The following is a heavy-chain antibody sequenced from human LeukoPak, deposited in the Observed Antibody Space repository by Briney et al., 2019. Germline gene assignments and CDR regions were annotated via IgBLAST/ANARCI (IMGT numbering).Heavy chain of an antibody. Sequence: SETLSLTCTVSGGSISSYYWSWIRQPAGKGLEWIGRIYTSGSTNYNPSLKSRVTMSVDTSKNQFSLKLSSVTAADTAVYYCARTIYCSGRSCYSDAFDIWGQGTTVTVSS. J-gene: IGHJ3*02. CDR2: IYTSGST. CDR3: ARTIYCSGRSCYSDAFDI. D-gene: IGHD2-15*01. CDR1: GGSISSYY. V-gene: IGHV4-4*07.